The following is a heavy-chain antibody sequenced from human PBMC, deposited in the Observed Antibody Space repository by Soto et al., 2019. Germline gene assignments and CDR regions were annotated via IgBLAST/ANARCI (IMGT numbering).Heavy chain of an antibody. J-gene: IGHJ4*02. CDR1: GSTFSSYA. V-gene: IGHV3-23*01. D-gene: IGHD3-22*01. Sequence: GGSLRLSCAASGSTFSSYAMSWVRQAPGKGLEWVSAISGSGGSTYYADSVKGRFTISRDNSKNTLYLQMNSLRAEDTAVYYCAKSGFYYDSSGYYYDWGQGTLVTVSS. CDR3: AKSGFYYDSSGYYYD. CDR2: ISGSGGST.